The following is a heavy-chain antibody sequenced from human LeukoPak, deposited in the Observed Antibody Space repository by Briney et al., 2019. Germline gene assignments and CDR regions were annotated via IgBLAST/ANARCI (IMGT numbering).Heavy chain of an antibody. J-gene: IGHJ4*02. CDR2: INPSGGST. CDR1: GYTFTSYY. CDR3: AIFGYSSSWYPFSVFDY. Sequence: ASVKVSCKASGYTFTSYYMHWVRQAPGQGLEWMGIINPSGGSTSYAQKFQGRVTMTRDTSTSTVHMELSSLRSEDTAVYYCAIFGYSSSWYPFSVFDYWGQGTLVTVSS. V-gene: IGHV1-46*03. D-gene: IGHD6-13*01.